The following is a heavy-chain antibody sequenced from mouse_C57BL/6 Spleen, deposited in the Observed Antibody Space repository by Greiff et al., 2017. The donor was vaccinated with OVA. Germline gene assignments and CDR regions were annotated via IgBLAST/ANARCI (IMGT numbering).Heavy chain of an antibody. D-gene: IGHD2-3*01. CDR3: ASAYDVYYGTWFAY. CDR2: INPSSGYT. CDR1: GYTFTSYW. Sequence: QVQLQQSGAELAKPGASVKLSCKASGYTFTSYWMHWVKQRPGQGLEWIGYINPSSGYTKYTQKFKDKATLTADKSSSTAYMQLSSLTYEDSAVYYCASAYDVYYGTWFAYWGQGTLVTVSA. V-gene: IGHV1-7*01. J-gene: IGHJ3*01.